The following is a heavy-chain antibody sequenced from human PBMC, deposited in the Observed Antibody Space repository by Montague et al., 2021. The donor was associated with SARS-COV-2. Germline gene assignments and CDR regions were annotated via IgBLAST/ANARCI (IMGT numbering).Heavy chain of an antibody. D-gene: IGHD2-15*01. CDR3: VRERECSGGSCYGPDDDAFDI. V-gene: IGHV4-34*01. J-gene: IGHJ3*02. CDR2: ISDIGST. CDR1: GGSFNGYY. Sequence: SETLSLTCAVYGGSFNGYYWNWIRQPPGKGLEWIGEISDIGSTTYNPSLESRLTTSVDRSKNQFSLRLTSVTAADTAVYYCVRERECSGGSCYGPDDDAFDIWGQRTMVTVSS.